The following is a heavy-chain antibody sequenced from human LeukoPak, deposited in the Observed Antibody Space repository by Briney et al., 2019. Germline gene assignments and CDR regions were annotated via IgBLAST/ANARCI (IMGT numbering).Heavy chain of an antibody. V-gene: IGHV1-8*01. CDR2: VNPNSGNT. CDR3: ARALGYCSAGRCSCFGP. CDR1: GYTFTSYD. J-gene: IGHJ5*02. D-gene: IGHD2-15*01. Sequence: ASVKVSCKTSGYTFTSYDINWVRQATGQGLEWMGWVNPNSGNTGSAQKFQGRVTMTRNTSISTAYMELSSLKSEDTAVYYCARALGYCSAGRCSCFGPWGQGTLVTVSS.